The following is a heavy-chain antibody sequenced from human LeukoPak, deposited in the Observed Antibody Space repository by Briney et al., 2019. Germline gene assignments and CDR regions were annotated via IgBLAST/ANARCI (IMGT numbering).Heavy chain of an antibody. CDR1: GGSISSSSYY. CDR3: ARHQGYSPYYYYMDV. CDR2: IYYSGST. D-gene: IGHD6-13*01. J-gene: IGHJ6*03. Sequence: TSETLSLTCTVSGGSISSSSYYWGWIRQPPGKGLEWIGSIYYSGSTYYNPSLKSRVTISVDTSKNQFSLKLSSVTAADTAVYYCARHQGYSPYYYYMDVWGKGTTVTVSS. V-gene: IGHV4-39*01.